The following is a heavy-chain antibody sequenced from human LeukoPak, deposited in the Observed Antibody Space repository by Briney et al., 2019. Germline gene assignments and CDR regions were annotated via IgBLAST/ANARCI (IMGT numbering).Heavy chain of an antibody. D-gene: IGHD3-10*01. CDR1: GFTFDDYG. J-gene: IGHJ6*03. CDR3: ARLSITMVRGVSQEGNYYYYYMDV. Sequence: GGSLRLSCAASGFTFDDYGMSWVRQAPGKGLEWVSGISWNGGSTGYADSVKGRFTISRDNAKNSLYLQMNSLRAEDTAFYYCARLSITMVRGVSQEGNYYYYYMDVWGKGTTVTVSS. V-gene: IGHV3-20*04. CDR2: ISWNGGST.